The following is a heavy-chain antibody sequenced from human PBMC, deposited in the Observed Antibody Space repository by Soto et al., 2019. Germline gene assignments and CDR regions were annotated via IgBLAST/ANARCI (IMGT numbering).Heavy chain of an antibody. CDR2: ISGSGGST. J-gene: IGHJ4*02. CDR3: AKRRYYGSGSDVYYFDY. D-gene: IGHD3-10*01. Sequence: GGSLRLSCAASGFTFSSYAMSWVRQAPGKGLEWVSAISGSGGSTYYADSVKGRFTISRDNSKNTLYLQMNSLRAEDTAVYYCAKRRYYGSGSDVYYFDYWGQGTLVTVSS. V-gene: IGHV3-23*01. CDR1: GFTFSSYA.